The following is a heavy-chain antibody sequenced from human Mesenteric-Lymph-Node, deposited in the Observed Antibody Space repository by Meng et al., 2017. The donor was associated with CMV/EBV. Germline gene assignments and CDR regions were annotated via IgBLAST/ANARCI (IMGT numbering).Heavy chain of an antibody. J-gene: IGHJ4*02. Sequence: GLFTPSPPLASTCVSYAGSLIGYSWDWIRQSPEKGLEWIGEINLGGSTTYNPSFTSRIIISVDTSTNQISLTMSSVTAADTAVYNCARGSSYDILTGYFDYWGQGALVTVSS. CDR2: INLGGST. CDR1: AGSLIGYS. V-gene: IGHV4-34*01. D-gene: IGHD3-9*01. CDR3: ARGSSYDILTGYFDY.